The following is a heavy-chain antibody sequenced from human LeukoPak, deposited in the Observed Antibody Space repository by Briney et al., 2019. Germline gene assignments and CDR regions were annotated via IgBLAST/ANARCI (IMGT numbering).Heavy chain of an antibody. CDR1: GYTFTIHG. D-gene: IGHD6-19*01. CDR2: ISGYNGNT. J-gene: IGHJ4*02. CDR3: ARTSSGWYLGDY. Sequence: ASVKVSYKASGYTFTIHGISWGRQAPGQGLEWMGWISGYNGNTDYAQNLQDRVTMTTDTSTTTAYMELRSLRSDDTAVYYCARTSSGWYLGDYWGQGTLVTVSS. V-gene: IGHV1-18*01.